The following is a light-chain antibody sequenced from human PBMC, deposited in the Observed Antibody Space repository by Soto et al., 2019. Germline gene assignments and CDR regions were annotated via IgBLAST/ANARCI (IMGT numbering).Light chain of an antibody. Sequence: AIQLAQSPSSLSAYVGDTVTITCRASQDIKEDLGWYQQKPGEAPKLLIYGASNLQGGVPSRFSGSGSGTGFTLTLSRLQPEDFVTYYCLQDYNYPYTFGQGTKLEIK. CDR1: QDIKED. CDR2: GAS. J-gene: IGKJ2*01. V-gene: IGKV1-6*01. CDR3: LQDYNYPYT.